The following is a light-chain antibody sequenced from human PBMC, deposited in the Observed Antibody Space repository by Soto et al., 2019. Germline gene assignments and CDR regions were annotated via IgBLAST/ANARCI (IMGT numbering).Light chain of an antibody. CDR1: QSVLYSSNNKNY. V-gene: IGKV4-1*01. J-gene: IGKJ1*01. CDR2: WAS. Sequence: DIVMTQSPDSLAVSLGERATINCKSSQSVLYSSNNKNYLAWYQQKPGQPPKLLLYWASTRESWVPDRFSGSGSGTDFTLTISSLQAEDVAVYYCQQYYGTPWTFGQGTKVEIK. CDR3: QQYYGTPWT.